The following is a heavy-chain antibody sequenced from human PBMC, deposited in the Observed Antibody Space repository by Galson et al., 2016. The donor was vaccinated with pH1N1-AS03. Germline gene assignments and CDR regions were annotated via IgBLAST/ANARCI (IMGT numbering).Heavy chain of an antibody. Sequence: SLRLSCAASGFTFSGYSMNWFRQAPGKGLEWASSISRSSTYIYYADSVKGRFTISRDNAKNSLFLQMHSLRAEDTAVYYCARTFPGRVVVVAAAMQEGPDYWGQGTLVTVSS. CDR3: ARTFPGRVVVVAAAMQEGPDY. J-gene: IGHJ4*02. D-gene: IGHD2-2*01. CDR1: GFTFSGYS. V-gene: IGHV3-21*03. CDR2: ISRSSTYI.